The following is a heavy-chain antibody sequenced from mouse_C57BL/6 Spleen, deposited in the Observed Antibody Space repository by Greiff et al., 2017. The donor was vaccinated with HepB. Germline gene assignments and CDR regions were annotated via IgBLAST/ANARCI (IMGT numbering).Heavy chain of an antibody. Sequence: EVNVVESGGGLVKPGGSLKLSCAASGFTFSSYAMSWVRQTPEKRLEWVATISDGGSYTYYPDNVKGRFTISRDNAKNNLYLQMSHLKSEDTAMYYCARVYRGAMDYWGQGTSVTVSS. CDR1: GFTFSSYA. J-gene: IGHJ4*01. D-gene: IGHD2-12*01. CDR2: ISDGGSYT. V-gene: IGHV5-4*03. CDR3: ARVYRGAMDY.